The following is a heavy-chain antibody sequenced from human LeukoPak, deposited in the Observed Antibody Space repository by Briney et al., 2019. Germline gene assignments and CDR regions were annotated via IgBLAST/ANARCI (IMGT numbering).Heavy chain of an antibody. V-gene: IGHV3-30*04. Sequence: GGSLRLSCAASRFIFSNYAMHWVRQAPGKGLEWVAVISYDGSNKYYADSVKGRFTISRDNSKNTLYLQMNSLRAEDTAVYYCAKGFRVGDYWGQGTLVTVSS. D-gene: IGHD1-26*01. CDR3: AKGFRVGDY. J-gene: IGHJ4*02. CDR1: RFIFSNYA. CDR2: ISYDGSNK.